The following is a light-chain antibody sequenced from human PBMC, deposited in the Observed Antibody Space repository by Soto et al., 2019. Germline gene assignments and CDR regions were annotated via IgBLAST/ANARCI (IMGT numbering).Light chain of an antibody. Sequence: SPSPLSLSPGERATVSCKASQSVGGNSLAWYQQRPGQAPRLLRYDTSKRATGIPDRFSGSGSGTEFTLTISRLEPEDFEVYYCRQYQYSPRTFGQGTKVDI. CDR1: QSVGGNS. J-gene: IGKJ1*01. V-gene: IGKV3-20*01. CDR3: RQYQYSPRT. CDR2: DTS.